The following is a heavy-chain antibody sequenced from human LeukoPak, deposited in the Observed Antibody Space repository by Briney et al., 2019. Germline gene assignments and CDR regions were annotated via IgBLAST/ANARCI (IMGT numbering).Heavy chain of an antibody. V-gene: IGHV4-4*07. D-gene: IGHD3-10*01. J-gene: IGHJ6*03. Sequence: SETLSLTCTVSGGSISSYYWSWIRQPAGKGLEWIGRIYTSGSTNYNPSLKSRVTISVDKSKDQFSLKLSSVTAADTAVYYCARVSYYYGSGRHAADYRGYYYYMDVWGKGTTVTVSS. CDR3: ARVSYYYGSGRHAADYRGYYYYMDV. CDR1: GGSISSYY. CDR2: IYTSGST.